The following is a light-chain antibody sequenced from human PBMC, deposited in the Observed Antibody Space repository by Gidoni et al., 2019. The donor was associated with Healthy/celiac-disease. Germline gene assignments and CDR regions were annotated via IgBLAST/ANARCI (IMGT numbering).Light chain of an antibody. J-gene: IGKJ2*01. CDR1: QSVSSSY. CDR2: GAS. Sequence: EIVSTQSPGTLSLSPGERATLSCRASQSVSSSYLAWYQQKPGQAPRLLINGASSRATGIPDRFSGSGSGTDFTLTISRLEPEDFAVYYCQQYGSSPYTFGQGTKLEIK. CDR3: QQYGSSPYT. V-gene: IGKV3-20*01.